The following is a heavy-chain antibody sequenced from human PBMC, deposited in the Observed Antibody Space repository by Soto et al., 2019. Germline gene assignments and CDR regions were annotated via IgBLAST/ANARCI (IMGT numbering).Heavy chain of an antibody. CDR2: ISGGGYNA. CDR1: GFTFSSYA. Sequence: VGSLRLSCAASGFTFSSYAMNWVRQAPGKGLEWVSVISGGGYNAYYADSVQGRFTISRDNSKNTLFLQMNSLRVEDTAIYYCAKPEGADAFDIWGQGTVVTVSS. CDR3: AKPEGADAFDI. J-gene: IGHJ3*02. D-gene: IGHD3-16*01. V-gene: IGHV3-23*01.